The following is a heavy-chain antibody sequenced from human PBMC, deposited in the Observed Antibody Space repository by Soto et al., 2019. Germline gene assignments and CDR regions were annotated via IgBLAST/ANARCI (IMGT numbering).Heavy chain of an antibody. CDR3: ARDPYGDYGYYYFDY. V-gene: IGHV3-48*02. CDR2: ISSSSSTI. CDR1: GFTFSSYS. J-gene: IGHJ4*02. D-gene: IGHD4-17*01. Sequence: EVQLVESGGGLVQPGGSLRLSCAASGFTFSSYSMNWVRQAPGKGLEWVSYISSSSSTIYYADSVKGRFTISRDNAKKSLYLQMHSLRDEDTAVYYCARDPYGDYGYYYFDYWGQGSLVTVSS.